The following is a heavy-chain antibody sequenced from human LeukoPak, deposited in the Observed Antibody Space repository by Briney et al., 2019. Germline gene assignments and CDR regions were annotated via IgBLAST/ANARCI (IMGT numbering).Heavy chain of an antibody. CDR2: ITHTGGDS. CDR3: GKDKTTYNWWEVIES. CDR1: GFTFSSYA. J-gene: IGHJ4*02. Sequence: GGSLRLPCVASGFTFSSYAMTWVRQAPGKGLEWVALITHTGGDSYYADSVKGRFAISRDNSKNTLYLEMNDLRAEDTALYFCGKDKTTYNWWEVIESWGQGALVTVSS. V-gene: IGHV3-23*01. D-gene: IGHD1-1*01.